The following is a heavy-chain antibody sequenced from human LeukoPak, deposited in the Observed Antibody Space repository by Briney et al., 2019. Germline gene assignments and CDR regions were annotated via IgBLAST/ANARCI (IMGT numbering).Heavy chain of an antibody. D-gene: IGHD6-13*01. CDR1: GYTFTSYG. CDR3: ARAVGSSWYERYYYMDV. Sequence: ASVKVSCKASGYTFTSYGISWVRQAPGQGLEWMGWISAYNGNTNYAQKLQGRVTMTTDTSTSTAYMELRSLRSDHTAVYYCARAVGSSWYERYYYMDVWGKGTTVTVSS. V-gene: IGHV1-18*01. J-gene: IGHJ6*03. CDR2: ISAYNGNT.